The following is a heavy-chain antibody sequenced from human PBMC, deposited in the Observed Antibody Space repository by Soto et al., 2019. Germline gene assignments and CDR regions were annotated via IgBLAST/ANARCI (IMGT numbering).Heavy chain of an antibody. Sequence: QVQLQESGPGLVKPSETLSLTCTVSGGSISSYYWSWIRQPPVKGLEWIGYIYYSGSTNYNPSLKSRVTISVDTSKNQFSLKLSSVTAADTAVYYCARDLLPYYGSGSYNFNYYGMDVWGQGTTVTVSS. D-gene: IGHD3-10*01. V-gene: IGHV4-59*01. CDR2: IYYSGST. CDR1: GGSISSYY. J-gene: IGHJ6*02. CDR3: ARDLLPYYGSGSYNFNYYGMDV.